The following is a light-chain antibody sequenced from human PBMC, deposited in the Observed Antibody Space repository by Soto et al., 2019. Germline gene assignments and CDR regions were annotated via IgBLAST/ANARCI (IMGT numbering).Light chain of an antibody. V-gene: IGKV3-20*01. CDR1: QSVSSSY. CDR2: GAS. J-gene: IGKJ2*01. Sequence: EIVLTQSPGTLSLSPGERATLSCRASQSVSSSYLAWYQQKPGQAPRLLIYGASSRATGIPDRFSGSGSGTDFTLTISSLEPEDFAEYYCQQYGSSPPYTFGQGTKLEIK. CDR3: QQYGSSPPYT.